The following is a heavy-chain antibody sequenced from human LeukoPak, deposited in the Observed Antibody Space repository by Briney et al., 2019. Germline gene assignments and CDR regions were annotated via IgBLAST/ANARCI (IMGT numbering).Heavy chain of an antibody. D-gene: IGHD3-10*01. CDR1: GFTFSSYG. V-gene: IGHV3-30*02. Sequence: GGSLRLSCAASGFTFSSYGMHWVRQAPGKGLEWVAFIRYDGSNKYYADSVKGRFTISRDNSKNTLYLQMKSLRAEDTAVYYCARPLWFGELLSPVDYWGQGTLVTVSS. CDR2: IRYDGSNK. CDR3: ARPLWFGELLSPVDY. J-gene: IGHJ4*02.